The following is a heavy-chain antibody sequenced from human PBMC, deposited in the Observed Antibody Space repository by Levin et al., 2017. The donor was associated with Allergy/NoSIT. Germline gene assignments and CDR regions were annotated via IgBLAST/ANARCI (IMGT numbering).Heavy chain of an antibody. V-gene: IGHV2-5*02. Sequence: SGPTLVKPTQTLTLTCTVSGFSVSADGVGVGWIRQPPGKALEWLALIYWDDDKRYSPSLKSRLTITKDTSKNQVVRTMTNMDPVDTATYYCAHKGGGLTGYYATFFCDYWGQGTLVTVSS. D-gene: IGHD3-9*01. CDR2: IYWDDDK. J-gene: IGHJ4*02. CDR3: AHKGGGLTGYYATFFCDY. CDR1: GFSVSADGVG.